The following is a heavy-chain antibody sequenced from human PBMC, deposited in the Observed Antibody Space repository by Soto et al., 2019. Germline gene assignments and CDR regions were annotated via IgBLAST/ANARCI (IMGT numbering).Heavy chain of an antibody. CDR3: ARMHMVVVTAIRAGYFDY. D-gene: IGHD2-21*02. V-gene: IGHV4-34*01. CDR2: INHSGST. Sequence: SETLSLTCAVYGGSFSGYYWSWIRQPPGKGLEWIGEINHSGSTNYNPSLKSRVTISVDTSKNQFSLKLSSVTAADTAVYYCARMHMVVVTAIRAGYFDYWGQGTLVTVSS. CDR1: GGSFSGYY. J-gene: IGHJ4*02.